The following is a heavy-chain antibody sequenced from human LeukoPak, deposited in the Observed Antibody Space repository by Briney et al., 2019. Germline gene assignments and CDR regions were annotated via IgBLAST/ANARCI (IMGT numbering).Heavy chain of an antibody. V-gene: IGHV4-39*01. CDR3: ARLIFGVVNLYYMDV. Sequence: SETLSLTCTVSGGSISSSTYYWGWIRQPPGKGLEWIGSIYYSGSTYYNPSLKSRVTMSVDTSKHQFSLKLSSVTAADTAVYYCARLIFGVVNLYYMDVWGKGTTVTVSS. J-gene: IGHJ6*03. CDR2: IYYSGST. CDR1: GGSISSSTYY. D-gene: IGHD3-3*01.